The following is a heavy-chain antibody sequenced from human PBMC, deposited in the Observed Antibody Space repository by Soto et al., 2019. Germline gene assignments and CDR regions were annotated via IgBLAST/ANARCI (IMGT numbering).Heavy chain of an antibody. CDR2: PHFTGLS. J-gene: IGHJ4*02. Sequence: QVQLRESGPGLVKPSHTLSLICTVSVASMTSGSYYLTWIRQHPVRGLEWIGYPHFTGLSYVNPSLQSRVSMSTDTSKNLFSLKLTSVASADAALYYCEAQRIAQGQDEDYWGQGTLVTVSS. CDR3: EAQRIAQGQDEDY. CDR1: VASMTSGSYY. V-gene: IGHV4-31*03.